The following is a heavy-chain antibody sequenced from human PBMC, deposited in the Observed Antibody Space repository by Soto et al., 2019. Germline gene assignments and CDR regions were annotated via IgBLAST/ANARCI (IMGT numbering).Heavy chain of an antibody. D-gene: IGHD5-12*01. CDR2: VSGGSGVT. V-gene: IGHV3-23*01. CDR1: GFSLSTYG. Sequence: EVQLLESGGGLVQPGGSLRLSCAVSGFSLSTYGVTWVRQAPGKGLEWVSGVSGGSGVTHYADSVKGRFTITGDNSKNTVYLHMNSLRVEDTAVYYCAKGNGYGDYWGQGTLVTVSS. CDR3: AKGNGYGDY. J-gene: IGHJ4*02.